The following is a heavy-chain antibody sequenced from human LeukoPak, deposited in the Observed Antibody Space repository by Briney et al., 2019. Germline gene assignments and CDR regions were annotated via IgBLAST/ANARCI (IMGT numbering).Heavy chain of an antibody. J-gene: IGHJ6*02. CDR1: GYTFTSYG. Sequence: ASVKVSCKASGYTFTSYGISWVRRAPGQGLEWMGWISAYNGNTNYAQKLQGRVTMTTDTSTSTAYMELRSLRSDDTAVYYCARDPGRAPTSSLLRYFDWYNYYYYGMDVWGQGTTVTVS. V-gene: IGHV1-18*01. CDR3: ARDPGRAPTSSLLRYFDWYNYYYYGMDV. CDR2: ISAYNGNT. D-gene: IGHD3-9*01.